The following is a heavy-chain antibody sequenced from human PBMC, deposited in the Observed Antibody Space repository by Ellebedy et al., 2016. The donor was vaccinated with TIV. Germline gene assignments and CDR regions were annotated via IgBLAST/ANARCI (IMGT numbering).Heavy chain of an antibody. CDR2: IKPDGSET. J-gene: IGHJ6*03. Sequence: GESLKIPXEASGFTFSSYWMSWVRQAPGKGLEWVANIKPDGSETYYVDSVKGRFTISRDNAKNSLYLQFNSLRAEDTAVYYCARWHSFSSYYSIDVWGKGTTVTVSS. D-gene: IGHD6-6*01. V-gene: IGHV3-7*01. CDR3: ARWHSFSSYYSIDV. CDR1: GFTFSSYW.